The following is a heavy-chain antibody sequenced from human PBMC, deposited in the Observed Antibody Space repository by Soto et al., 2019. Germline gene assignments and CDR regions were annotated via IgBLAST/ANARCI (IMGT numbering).Heavy chain of an antibody. CDR3: ARDSGYYDSSGYYYGVDY. D-gene: IGHD3-22*01. CDR1: GFTFSSYE. Sequence: QPGGSLRLSCAASGFTFSSYEMNWVRQAPGKGLEWVSYISSSGSTIYYADSVKGRFTISRDNAKNSLYLQMNSLRAEDTAVYYCARDSGYYDSSGYYYGVDYSGQGTLVTVYS. CDR2: ISSSGSTI. V-gene: IGHV3-48*03. J-gene: IGHJ4*02.